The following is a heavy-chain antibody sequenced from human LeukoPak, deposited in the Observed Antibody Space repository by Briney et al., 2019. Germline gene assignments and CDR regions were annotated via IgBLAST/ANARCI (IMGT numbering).Heavy chain of an antibody. Sequence: ASVKVSCKTSGYTFTGSYLHWVRQVPGQGLEWMGWTNPSTGGTKSAQQFEGRVTMTRDTSNTTGYLELRSLRLDETATYYCARGGAFCSITACHEFDHWGQGTLVIVSS. CDR3: ARGGAFCSITACHEFDH. D-gene: IGHD3-10*01. CDR1: GYTFTGSY. CDR2: TNPSTGGT. J-gene: IGHJ4*02. V-gene: IGHV1-2*02.